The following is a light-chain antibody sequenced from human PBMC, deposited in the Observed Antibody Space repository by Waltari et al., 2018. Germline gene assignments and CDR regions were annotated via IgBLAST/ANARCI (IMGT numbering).Light chain of an antibody. Sequence: EIVLTQSPGTLSLSPGERAALSCRASQSVGTYIAWYQQKPGQAPRLLIFGASNRATGIPVRFSGSGSGTDFSLTISRLEPEDFAVYYCQMYVRLPVTFGHGTRVEIK. CDR3: QMYVRLPVT. V-gene: IGKV3-20*01. CDR2: GAS. J-gene: IGKJ1*01. CDR1: QSVGTY.